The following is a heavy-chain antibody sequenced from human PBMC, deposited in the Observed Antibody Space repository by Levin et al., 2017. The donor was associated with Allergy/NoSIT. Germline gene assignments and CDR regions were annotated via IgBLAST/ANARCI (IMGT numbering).Heavy chain of an antibody. CDR2: IKSDGSFT. D-gene: IGHD3-22*01. J-gene: IGHJ4*02. CDR1: GFTFGGSW. CDR3: ARDRRGGYNDY. Sequence: ETLSLTCAASGFTFGGSWMHWVRQAPGKGLEWVALIKSDGSFTSYADSVKGRFTISRDNAENTLYLQMNNLGAEDTAVYYCARDRRGGYNDYWGQGTLVTVSS. V-gene: IGHV3-74*01.